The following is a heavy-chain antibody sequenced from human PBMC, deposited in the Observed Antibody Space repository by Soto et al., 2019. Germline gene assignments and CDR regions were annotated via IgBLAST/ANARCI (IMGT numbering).Heavy chain of an antibody. J-gene: IGHJ6*04. CDR2: IIPIFGTA. CDR3: ARARGAVAGNSDYYYCGMDV. Sequence: SVKVSCKASGGTFSSYAISWVRQAPGQGLEWMGGIIPIFGTANYAQKFQGRVTITADESTSTAYMELSSLRSEDTAAYYCARARGAVAGNSDYYYCGMDVWGKGTTVTVSS. D-gene: IGHD6-19*01. V-gene: IGHV1-69*13. CDR1: GGTFSSYA.